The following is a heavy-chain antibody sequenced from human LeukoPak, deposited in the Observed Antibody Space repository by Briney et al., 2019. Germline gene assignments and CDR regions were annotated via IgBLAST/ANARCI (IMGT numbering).Heavy chain of an antibody. CDR2: IYYSGST. Sequence: SETLSLTCTVSGGSISSYYWSWIRQPPGKGLEWIGYIYYSGSTNYNPSLNNRLTISLDTSKNQFSLKLSSVTAADTAVYYCARDFRGRYCSGGSCYSEADYWGQGTLVTVSS. CDR1: GGSISSYY. J-gene: IGHJ4*02. V-gene: IGHV4-59*12. CDR3: ARDFRGRYCSGGSCYSEADY. D-gene: IGHD2-15*01.